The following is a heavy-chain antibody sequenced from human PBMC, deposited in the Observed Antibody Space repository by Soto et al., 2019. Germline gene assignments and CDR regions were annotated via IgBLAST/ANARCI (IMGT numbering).Heavy chain of an antibody. CDR3: ARAGYCSGGRCADFDY. V-gene: IGHV5-51*01. D-gene: IGHD2-15*01. J-gene: IGHJ4*02. CDR2: IYPGDSDT. CDR1: GYSFTSYW. Sequence: GESLKISCKGSGYSFTSYWIGWVRQMPGKGLEWMGIIYPGDSDTGYSPSFQGQVTISADKSISTAYLQWSSLKASDTAMYYCARAGYCSGGRCADFDYWGEGTLVTVSS.